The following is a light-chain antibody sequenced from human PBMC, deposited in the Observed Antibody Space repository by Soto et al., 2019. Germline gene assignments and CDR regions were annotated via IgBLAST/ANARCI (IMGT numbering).Light chain of an antibody. CDR2: GAF. CDR1: QAIGNG. V-gene: IGKV1-6*01. Sequence: AIQMTQSPSSLSASVGDRVTINCRASQAIGNGLSWYQQKPGKAPKLLIYGAFTLESGVPLRFSGSGSGTDFTLTITSLQPEDFATYYCLQDNNYSWTFGQGTQVEI. CDR3: LQDNNYSWT. J-gene: IGKJ1*01.